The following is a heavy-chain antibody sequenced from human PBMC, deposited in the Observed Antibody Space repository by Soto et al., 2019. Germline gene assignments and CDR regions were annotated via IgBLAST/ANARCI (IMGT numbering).Heavy chain of an antibody. Sequence: QVQLVQSGAEVTKPGVSVKVSCKASGYTFSTYYMHWVRQAPGQGLEWIGLINPSGSNTTYAQNLQDRATMSSDRSTSRVSRELTGLISEETVVYYWARDAAGVCLLTNWGQG. CDR3: ARDAAGVCLLTN. D-gene: IGHD6-19*01. J-gene: IGHJ4*02. CDR2: INPSGSNT. V-gene: IGHV1-46*04. CDR1: GYTFSTYY.